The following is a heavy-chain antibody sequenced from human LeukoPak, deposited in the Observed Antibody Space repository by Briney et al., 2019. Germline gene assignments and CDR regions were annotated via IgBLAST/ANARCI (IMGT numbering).Heavy chain of an antibody. CDR3: ARLYDRSAYGAFDI. CDR2: LYSDGTT. CDR1: RFTVSSNY. J-gene: IGHJ3*02. Sequence: PGGSLRLSWPPSRFTVSSNYLGWVRQAPGTGLEWASVLYSDGTTYYPDSVKGRFTISRDNSQNTLYLQLDSLRAEDTAVYYCARLYDRSAYGAFDIWGQGTMVTVSS. V-gene: IGHV3-66*02. D-gene: IGHD3-22*01.